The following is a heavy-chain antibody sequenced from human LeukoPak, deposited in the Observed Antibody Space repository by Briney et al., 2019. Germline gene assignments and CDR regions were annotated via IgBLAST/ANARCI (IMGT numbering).Heavy chain of an antibody. J-gene: IGHJ4*02. CDR1: GFTFGDYA. CDR2: ISSNGGST. CDR3: ARDEWQYCSGGSCYQGPFDY. Sequence: GGSLRLSCTASGFTFGDYAMNWVRQAPGKGLEYVSAISSNGGSTYYANSVKGRFTISRDNSKNTLYLQMGSLRAEDMAVYYCARDEWQYCSGGSCYQGPFDYWGQGTLVTVSS. D-gene: IGHD2-15*01. V-gene: IGHV3-64*01.